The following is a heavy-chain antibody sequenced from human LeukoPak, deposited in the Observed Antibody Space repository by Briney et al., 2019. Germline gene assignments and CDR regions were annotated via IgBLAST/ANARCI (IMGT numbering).Heavy chain of an antibody. CDR1: GGSFSGYY. J-gene: IGHJ4*02. Sequence: SETLSLTCAVYGGSFSGYYWSWIRQPPGKGLEWIGEINHSGSTNYNPSLKSRVTISVDTSKNQFSLKLSSVAAADTAVYYCARGGILTGYHPLDYWGQGTLVTVSS. CDR3: ARGGILTGYHPLDY. V-gene: IGHV4-34*01. D-gene: IGHD3-9*01. CDR2: INHSGST.